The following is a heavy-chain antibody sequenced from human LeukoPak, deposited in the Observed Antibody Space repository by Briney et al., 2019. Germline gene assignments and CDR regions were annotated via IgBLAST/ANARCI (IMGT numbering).Heavy chain of an antibody. CDR2: ISSSGGST. Sequence: GGSLRLSCAASGFTFSIYAMTWVRQAPGKGLEWVSAISSSGGSTYYADSVQGRFTISRDNSKNTLYLQMNSLRAEDTAVYYCAGGPPTVIHYFDHWGQGTLVTASS. D-gene: IGHD4-17*01. CDR1: GFTFSIYA. V-gene: IGHV3-23*01. CDR3: AGGPPTVIHYFDH. J-gene: IGHJ4*02.